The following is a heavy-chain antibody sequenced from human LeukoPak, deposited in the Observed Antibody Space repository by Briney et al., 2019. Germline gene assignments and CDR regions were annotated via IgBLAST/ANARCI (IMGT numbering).Heavy chain of an antibody. J-gene: IGHJ3*02. CDR2: INWNGGST. CDR3: ARSFGYGVDAFDI. Sequence: GSLRLSCAASGFTFDDFGMNWVRQAPGKGLEWVSGINWNGGSTGYADSVKSRFTISRDNAKNSLYLQMNSLRAEDTAVYYCARSFGYGVDAFDIWGQGTMVTVSS. V-gene: IGHV3-20*04. CDR1: GFTFDDFG. D-gene: IGHD5-18*01.